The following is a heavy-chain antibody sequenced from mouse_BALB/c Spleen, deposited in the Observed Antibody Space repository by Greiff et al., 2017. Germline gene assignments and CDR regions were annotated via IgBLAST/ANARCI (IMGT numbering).Heavy chain of an antibody. J-gene: IGHJ4*01. V-gene: IGHV2-2*02. D-gene: IGHD2-4*01. CDR2: IWSGGST. CDR3: ARNYDYYYAMDY. CDR1: GFSLTSYG. Sequence: VHLVESGPGLVQPSQSLSITCTVSGFSLTSYGVHWVRQSPGKGLEWLGVIWSGGSTDYNAAFISRLSISKDNSKSQVFFKMNSLQANDTAIYYCARNYDYYYAMDYWGQGTSVTVSS.